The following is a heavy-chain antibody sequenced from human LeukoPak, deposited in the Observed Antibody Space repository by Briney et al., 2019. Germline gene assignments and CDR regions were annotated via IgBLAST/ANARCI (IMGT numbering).Heavy chain of an antibody. D-gene: IGHD3-16*02. CDR2: ISYDGSNK. V-gene: IGHV3-30*04. CDR3: ARGYVWGSYRYMNADY. CDR1: GFTFSSYA. J-gene: IGHJ4*02. Sequence: PGGSLRLSCAASGFTFSSYAMHWVRQAPGKGLEWVAVISYDGSNKYYADSVKGRFTISRDNSKNTLYLQMNSLRAEDTAVYYCARGYVWGSYRYMNADYWGQGTLVTVSS.